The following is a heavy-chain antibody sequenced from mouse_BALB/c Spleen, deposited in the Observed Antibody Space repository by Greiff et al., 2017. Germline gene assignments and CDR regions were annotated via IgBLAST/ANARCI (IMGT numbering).Heavy chain of an antibody. D-gene: IGHD2-1*01. V-gene: IGHV1-82*01. J-gene: IGHJ3*01. CDR2: IYPGDGDT. CDR1: GYAFSSSW. CDR3: ARSGNYPFAY. Sequence: QVQLQQSGPELVKPGASVKISCKASGYAFSSSWMNWVKQRPGQGLEWIGRIYPGDGDTNYNGKFKGKATFTADTSSNTAYMQLSSLTSEDSAVYYCARSGNYPFAYWGQGTLVTVSA.